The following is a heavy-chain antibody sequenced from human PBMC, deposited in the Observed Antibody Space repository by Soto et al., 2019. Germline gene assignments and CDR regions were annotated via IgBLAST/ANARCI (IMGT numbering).Heavy chain of an antibody. CDR3: AKDYCTNGVCPYYYYYYYMDV. CDR2: ISYDGSNK. D-gene: IGHD2-8*01. J-gene: IGHJ6*03. Sequence: GGSLRLSCAASGFTFSSYGMHWVRQAPGKGLEWVAVISYDGSNKYYADSVKGRFTISRDNSNNTVYQQMNSLRAEDTAVYYCAKDYCTNGVCPYYYYYYYMDVWGKGTTVTVSS. CDR1: GFTFSSYG. V-gene: IGHV3-30*18.